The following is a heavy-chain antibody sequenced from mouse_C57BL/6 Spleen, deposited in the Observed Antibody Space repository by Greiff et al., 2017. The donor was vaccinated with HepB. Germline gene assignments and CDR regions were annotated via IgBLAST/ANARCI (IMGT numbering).Heavy chain of an antibody. CDR2: IYPSDSET. CDR1: GYTFTSYW. D-gene: IGHD3-2*02. Sequence: QVQLQQPGAELVRPGSSVKLSCKASGYTFTSYWMDWVKQRPGQGLEWIGNIYPSDSETHYNQKFKDKATLTVDKSSSTAYMQLSSLTSEDSAVYYCARGRGSSGYGAYWGQGTLVTVSA. V-gene: IGHV1-61*01. CDR3: ARGRGSSGYGAY. J-gene: IGHJ3*01.